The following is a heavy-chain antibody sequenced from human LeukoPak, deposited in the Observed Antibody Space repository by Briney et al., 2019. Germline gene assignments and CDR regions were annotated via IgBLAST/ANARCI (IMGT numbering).Heavy chain of an antibody. CDR3: ARDPRIVGAPVSVY. V-gene: IGHV1-18*01. D-gene: IGHD1-26*01. CDR2: ISAYNGNT. J-gene: IGHJ4*02. Sequence: GASVKVSCKASGYTFTSYGISWVRQAPGQGLEWMGWISAYNGNTNYAQKLQGRVTMTTDTSTSTAYMELRSLRSDDTAVYYCARDPRIVGAPVSVYWGQGTLVTVSS. CDR1: GYTFTSYG.